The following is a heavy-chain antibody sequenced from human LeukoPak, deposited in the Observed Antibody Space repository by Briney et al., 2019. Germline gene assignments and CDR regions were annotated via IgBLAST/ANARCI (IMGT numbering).Heavy chain of an antibody. CDR1: GFTFSGYW. CDR2: INQDGSEK. Sequence: GGSLRLSCAASGFTFSGYWMSCVRQAPGKGLEWVANINQDGSEKYYVDSVKGRFTISRDNAKNSLYLQMNSLRGEDTAVYYCASDDRWGQGTLVTVSS. J-gene: IGHJ4*02. CDR3: ASDDR. V-gene: IGHV3-7*01.